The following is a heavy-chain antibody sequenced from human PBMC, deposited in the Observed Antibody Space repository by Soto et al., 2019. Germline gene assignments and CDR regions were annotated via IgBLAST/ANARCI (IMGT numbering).Heavy chain of an antibody. V-gene: IGHV1-69*06. Sequence: ASVKVSCKASGGTFSSYAISWVRQAPGQGLEWMGGIIPIFGTANYAQKFQGRVTITADKSTSTAYMELSSLRSEDTAVYYCAREEYYYDSSGYYPDAFDIWGQGTMVTVSS. D-gene: IGHD3-22*01. CDR3: AREEYYYDSSGYYPDAFDI. CDR2: IIPIFGTA. J-gene: IGHJ3*02. CDR1: GGTFSSYA.